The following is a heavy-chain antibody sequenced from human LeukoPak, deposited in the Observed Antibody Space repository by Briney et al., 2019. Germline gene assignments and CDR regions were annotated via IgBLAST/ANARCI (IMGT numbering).Heavy chain of an antibody. CDR2: INPNSGGT. CDR3: AREGYSSGCPDY. CDR1: GYTLTAYY. Sequence: GASVKVSCKASGYTLTAYYLHWVRQAPGQGLEWMGRINPNSGGTNYAQKFQGRVTMTRDTSISTAYMELSRLRSDDTAVYYCAREGYSSGCPDYWGQGTLVTVSS. D-gene: IGHD6-19*01. J-gene: IGHJ4*02. V-gene: IGHV1-2*06.